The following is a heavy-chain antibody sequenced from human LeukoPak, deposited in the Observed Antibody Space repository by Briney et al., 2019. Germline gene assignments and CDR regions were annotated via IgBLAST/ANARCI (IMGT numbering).Heavy chain of an antibody. CDR1: RFTFSSYS. Sequence: PGGSLRLSCAASRFTFSSYSMNWVRQAPGKGLEWVSSISPGSSYIYYADSVKGRFTISRDDAKNSLYLQMNSLRAEDKAVYYCARVTSGNWHFDLWGRGTLVTVSS. V-gene: IGHV3-21*01. CDR2: ISPGSSYI. D-gene: IGHD4-11*01. CDR3: ARVTSGNWHFDL. J-gene: IGHJ2*01.